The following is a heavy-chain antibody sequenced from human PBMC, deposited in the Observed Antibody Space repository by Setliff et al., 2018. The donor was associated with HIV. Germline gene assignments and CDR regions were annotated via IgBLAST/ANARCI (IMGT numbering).Heavy chain of an antibody. V-gene: IGHV3-23*01. CDR3: AKTLPTLYPPHVYYFAMDV. Sequence: GGSLRLSCAPSGFTFGSYAMSWVRQAPGKGLEWVSVISGSGDSTFYADSLKGRFTISRDNSKNTLYLQMNRLRAEDTAVYYCAKTLPTLYPPHVYYFAMDVWGQGTTVTVS. CDR1: GFTFGSYA. J-gene: IGHJ6*02. D-gene: IGHD2-15*01. CDR2: ISGSGDST.